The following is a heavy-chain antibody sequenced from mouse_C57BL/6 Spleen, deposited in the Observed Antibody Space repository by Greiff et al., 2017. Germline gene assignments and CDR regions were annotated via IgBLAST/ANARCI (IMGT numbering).Heavy chain of an antibody. Sequence: QVQLQQPGAELVKPGASVKLSCKASGYTFTSYWMQWVNQRPGQGLEWIGEIDPSESYTNYNQKFKGKATLTVDTSSSTAYMQLSSLTSEDSAVYYCARWGTGPYAMDYWGQGTSVTVSS. J-gene: IGHJ4*01. CDR3: ARWGTGPYAMDY. CDR2: IDPSESYT. CDR1: GYTFTSYW. D-gene: IGHD4-1*01. V-gene: IGHV1-50*01.